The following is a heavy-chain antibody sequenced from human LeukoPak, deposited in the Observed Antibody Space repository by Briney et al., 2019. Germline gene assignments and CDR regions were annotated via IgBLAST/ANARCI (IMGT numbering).Heavy chain of an antibody. J-gene: IGHJ4*02. CDR3: ARGSSSYSSSWWGGFDY. CDR1: GYTFTSYG. V-gene: IGHV1-18*01. Sequence: ASVKVSCKASGYTFTSYGISWVRQAPGQGLEWMGYIITYNGNTNYAQKLQGRVTMTTDTSTSTAYMELRSLRSDDTAVYYCARGSSSYSSSWWGGFDYWGQGTLVTVSS. D-gene: IGHD6-13*01. CDR2: IITYNGNT.